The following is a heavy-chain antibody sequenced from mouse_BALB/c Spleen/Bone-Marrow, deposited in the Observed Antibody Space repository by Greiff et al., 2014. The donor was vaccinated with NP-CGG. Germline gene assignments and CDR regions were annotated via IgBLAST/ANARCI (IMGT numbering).Heavy chain of an antibody. V-gene: IGHV1-9*01. J-gene: IGHJ3*01. CDR3: ARELGLRLAY. CDR1: GYTFSSYW. CDR2: ILPGSGST. Sequence: QVQLKESGAELMKPGASVKISCKTSGYTFSSYWIEWVKQRPGHGLEWIGEILPGSGSTNSNEKFKGKATFTADTSSNTAYMQLSSLTSEGSAVYYCARELGLRLAYWGQGTLVTVSA. D-gene: IGHD3-1*01.